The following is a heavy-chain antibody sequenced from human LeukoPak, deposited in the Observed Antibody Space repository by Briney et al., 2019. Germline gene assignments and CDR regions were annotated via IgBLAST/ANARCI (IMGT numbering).Heavy chain of an antibody. V-gene: IGHV4-4*07. D-gene: IGHD3-9*01. J-gene: IGHJ4*02. CDR2: IYTSGST. Sequence: ESSETLSLTCTVSGGSISSYYWSWIRQPAGKGLEWIGRIYTSGSTNYNPSLKSRVTMSVDTSKNQFSLKLSSVTAADTAVYYCARDGYDILTGYYHFDYWGQGTLVTVSS. CDR1: GGSISSYY. CDR3: ARDGYDILTGYYHFDY.